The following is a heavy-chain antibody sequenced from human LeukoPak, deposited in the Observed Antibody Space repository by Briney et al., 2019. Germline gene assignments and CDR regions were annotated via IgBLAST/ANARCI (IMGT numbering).Heavy chain of an antibody. CDR1: GFIFSNYN. J-gene: IGHJ6*02. D-gene: IGHD3-10*01. CDR3: ARVLLWFGEALAYGMDV. CDR2: ISSSSSTI. Sequence: GGSLRLSCAASGFIFSNYNMNWVRQAPGKGLEWVSHISSSSSTIYYADSVKGRFTISRDNAKNSLYLQMNNLRDEDTAVYYCARVLLWFGEALAYGMDVWGQGTTVTVSS. V-gene: IGHV3-48*02.